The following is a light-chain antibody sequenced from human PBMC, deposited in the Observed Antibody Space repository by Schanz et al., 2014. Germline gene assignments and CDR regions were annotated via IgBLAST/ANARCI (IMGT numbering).Light chain of an antibody. V-gene: IGKV3-20*01. J-gene: IGKJ1*01. CDR2: GAS. Sequence: EIVLTQSPGTLSLSPGERATLSCRASQIISSNLAWYQQKPGQAPRLLIYGASSRATGIPDRFSGSGSGTDFTLTISRLEPEDYAVYYCQQYGSSPRTFGQGTKVEVK. CDR1: QIISSN. CDR3: QQYGSSPRT.